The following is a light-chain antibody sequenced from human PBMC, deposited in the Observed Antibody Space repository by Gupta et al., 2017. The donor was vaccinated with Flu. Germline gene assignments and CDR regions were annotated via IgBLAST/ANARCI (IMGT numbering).Light chain of an antibody. CDR1: SSNIGGGYD. CDR3: QYYDTTQTSTGSFV. CDR2: VNS. J-gene: IGLJ2*01. V-gene: IGLV1-40*01. Sequence: QSVLTQPPSVSGAPGQRVTISCTGSSSNIGGGYDVHWYQQLPGTAPKQPIYVNSNRPSGVPDRFSGSKSGTPAFLATTVTNAEDEADYDCQYYDTTQTSTGSFVFGGGTKFTVL.